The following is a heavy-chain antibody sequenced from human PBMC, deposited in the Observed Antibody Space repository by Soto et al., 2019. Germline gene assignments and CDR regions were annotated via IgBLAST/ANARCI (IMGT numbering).Heavy chain of an antibody. J-gene: IGHJ4*02. V-gene: IGHV3-21*01. CDR2: ISSGNGFI. Sequence: TGGSLRLSCVVSGLRFSGHSMNWVRQAPGKGLEWVSISSGNGFIYYADSVRGRFTVSRDNAKNSLYLQMNSLRAEDTAVYYCATQMDYNILTGYRPFDYWGQGTLVTV. D-gene: IGHD3-9*01. CDR3: ATQMDYNILTGYRPFDY. CDR1: GLRFSGHS.